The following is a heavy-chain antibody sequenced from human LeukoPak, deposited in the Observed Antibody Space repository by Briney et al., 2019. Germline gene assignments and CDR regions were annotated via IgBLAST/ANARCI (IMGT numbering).Heavy chain of an antibody. CDR3: AREVGVVRGYNWFDP. CDR1: GYTFTSYA. J-gene: IGHJ5*02. V-gene: IGHV7-4-1*02. D-gene: IGHD3-10*01. Sequence: ASVKVSFKASGYTFTSYAMNWVRQAPGQGLEWMGWINTNTGNPTYAQGFTGRFVFSLDTSVSTAYLQISSPKAEDTAVYYCAREVGVVRGYNWFDPWGQGTLVTVSS. CDR2: INTNTGNP.